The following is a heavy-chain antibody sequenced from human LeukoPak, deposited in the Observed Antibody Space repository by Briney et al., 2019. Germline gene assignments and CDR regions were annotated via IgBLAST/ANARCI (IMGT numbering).Heavy chain of an antibody. J-gene: IGHJ4*02. D-gene: IGHD1-7*01. V-gene: IGHV3-74*01. CDR3: ARDMNYNLDY. Sequence: PGGSLRLSCAASGFTFRNSYIHWVRQAPGKGLVWVSRIDIDGNTNYADPVKGRFTISRDNAKNTVYLQMNSLRADDTAVYYCARDMNYNLDYRGQGNLVTVSP. CDR2: IDIDGNT. CDR1: GFTFRNSY.